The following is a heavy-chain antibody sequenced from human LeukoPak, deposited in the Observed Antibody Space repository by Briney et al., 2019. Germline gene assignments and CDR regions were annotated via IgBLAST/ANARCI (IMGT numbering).Heavy chain of an antibody. J-gene: IGHJ6*02. CDR1: GYSFTSYW. CDR3: ARLLYPKDYYYGMDV. Sequence: GESLKISCKGSGYSFTSYWIGWVRQMPGKGLEWMGIIYPGDSDTRYSPSFQGQVTISADKSISTAYLQWSSLKASDTAMYYCARLLYPKDYYYGMDVWGQGTTVTVSS. CDR2: IYPGDSDT. D-gene: IGHD5/OR15-5a*01. V-gene: IGHV5-51*01.